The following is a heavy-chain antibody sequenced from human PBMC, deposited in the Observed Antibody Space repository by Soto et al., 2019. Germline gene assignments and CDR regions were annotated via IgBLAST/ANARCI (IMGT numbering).Heavy chain of an antibody. V-gene: IGHV2-5*02. CDR1: GFSLSTGGVG. J-gene: IGHJ4*02. D-gene: IGHD2-15*01. Sequence: QITLKESGPTLVKPTQTLTLTCTFSGFSLSTGGVGVGWIRQPPGKALEWLALIYWDDDRRYTPSLQNMLTLTKTSDNQVVLTMTNLDPVDTATYYCAHRNVEVVAESTNTFDYWGQGTLVTVSS. CDR3: AHRNVEVVAESTNTFDY. CDR2: IYWDDDR.